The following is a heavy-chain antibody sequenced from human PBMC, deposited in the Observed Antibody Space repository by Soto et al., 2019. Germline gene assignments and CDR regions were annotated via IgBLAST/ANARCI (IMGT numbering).Heavy chain of an antibody. J-gene: IGHJ4*02. CDR2: ISSNSDTI. CDR1: GFTADDYA. D-gene: IGHD4-17*01. Sequence: EVQLVESGGGLVQPGRSLRLSCVASGFTADDYAMHWVRQAPGKGLEWVSGISSNSDTIDYADSVKGRFTISRDNAKNSMFLKMNSLRPEDTALYYCAKDMKWGGMTTIHYFASWGQGTLVTVSS. CDR3: AKDMKWGGMTTIHYFAS. V-gene: IGHV3-9*02.